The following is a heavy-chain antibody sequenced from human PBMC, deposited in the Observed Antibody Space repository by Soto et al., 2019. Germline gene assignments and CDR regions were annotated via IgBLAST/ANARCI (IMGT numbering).Heavy chain of an antibody. CDR2: IYYSGST. V-gene: IGHV4-31*03. Sequence: SETLSLTCTVSGGSISSGGYYWSWIRQHPGKGLEWIGYIYYSGSTYHNPSLKSRVTISVDTSKNQFSLKLSSVTAADTAVYYCARESSSWSYYGMDVWGQGTTVTVSS. CDR1: GGSISSGGYY. D-gene: IGHD6-13*01. J-gene: IGHJ6*02. CDR3: ARESSSWSYYGMDV.